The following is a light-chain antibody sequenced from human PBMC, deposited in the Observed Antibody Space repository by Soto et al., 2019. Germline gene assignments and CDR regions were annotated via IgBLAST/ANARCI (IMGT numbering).Light chain of an antibody. Sequence: EIVLTQSPGTLSLSPGERATLSCRASQSVSSSYLAWYQQKPGQAPRLLIYAASSRATGIPDRFSGSGSGTDFTLTISRLEPEDFAVYYCQQYGTSLTWTFGQGTKLEIK. J-gene: IGKJ1*01. CDR3: QQYGTSLTWT. CDR1: QSVSSSY. CDR2: AAS. V-gene: IGKV3-20*01.